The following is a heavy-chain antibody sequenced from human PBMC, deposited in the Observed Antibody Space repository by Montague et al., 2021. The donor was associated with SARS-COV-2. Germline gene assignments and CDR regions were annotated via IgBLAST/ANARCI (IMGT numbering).Heavy chain of an antibody. CDR1: GFTFDDCA. V-gene: IGHV3-9*01. D-gene: IGHD3-16*01. J-gene: IGHJ4*02. Sequence: SLRLSCAASGFTFDDCAMHWVRQAPGKGLEWVSGISWNSGSIGYADSVKGRFTISRDNAKNSLYLQMNSLRAEDTALYYCAKEGMGGGYFDYWGQGTLVTVSS. CDR3: AKEGMGGGYFDY. CDR2: ISWNSGSI.